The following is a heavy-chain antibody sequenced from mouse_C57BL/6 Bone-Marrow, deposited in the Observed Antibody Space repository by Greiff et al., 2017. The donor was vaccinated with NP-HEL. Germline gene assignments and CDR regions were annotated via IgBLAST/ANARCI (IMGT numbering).Heavy chain of an antibody. D-gene: IGHD2-3*01. V-gene: IGHV5-9*01. CDR2: ISGGGGNT. Sequence: DVMLVESGGGLVKPGGSLKLSCAASGFTFSSYTMSWVRQTPEKRLEWVATISGGGGNTYYPDSVKGRFTISRDNAKNTLYLQMSSLRSEDTALYYCARLGGWYFDYWGQGTTLTVSS. J-gene: IGHJ2*01. CDR1: GFTFSSYT. CDR3: ARLGGWYFDY.